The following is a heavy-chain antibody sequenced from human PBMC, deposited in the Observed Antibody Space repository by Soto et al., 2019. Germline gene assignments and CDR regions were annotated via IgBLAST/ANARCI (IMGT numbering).Heavy chain of an antibody. V-gene: IGHV1-2*02. CDR2: INPDSGGT. J-gene: IGHJ6*02. CDR3: ARKVSDRAVSGVVPAASYGMDV. CDR1: GYSFTDYY. D-gene: IGHD2-2*01. Sequence: QVQLVQSGAEVKKPGASVKVSCKASGYSFTDYYMHWVRQAPGQGLECMGWINPDSGGTNSAQKFQGRVTMTRDTSISTAYMELSRLRSDDTALYYCARKVSDRAVSGVVPAASYGMDVWGQGTTVTVSS.